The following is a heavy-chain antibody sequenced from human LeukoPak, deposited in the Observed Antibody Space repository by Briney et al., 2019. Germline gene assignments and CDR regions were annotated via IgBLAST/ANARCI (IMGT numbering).Heavy chain of an antibody. CDR1: GFTFSSYA. CDR2: ISYDGSNK. V-gene: IGHV3-30-3*01. J-gene: IGHJ6*03. D-gene: IGHD3-3*01. Sequence: GGSLRLSCAASGFTFSSYAMHWVRQAPGKGLEWVAVISYDGSNKYYADSVKGRFTISRDNSKNTLYLQMNSLRAEYTAVYYCARVPSYDIWSGPWDYYYYMDVWGKGTTVTVSS. CDR3: ARVPSYDIWSGPWDYYYYMDV.